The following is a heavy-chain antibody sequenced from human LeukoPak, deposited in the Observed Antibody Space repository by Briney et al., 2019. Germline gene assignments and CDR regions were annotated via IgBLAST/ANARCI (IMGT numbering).Heavy chain of an antibody. D-gene: IGHD3-22*01. CDR3: ARLEDSSGYYYVPQYYFDY. CDR2: IYYSGST. J-gene: IGHJ4*02. V-gene: IGHV4-59*08. Sequence: SETLSLTCTVSGGSISSYYWSWIRQPPGKGLEWIGYIYYSGSTNYNPSLKSRVTISVDTSKNQFSLKLSSVTAADTAVYYCARLEDSSGYYYVPQYYFDYWGQGTLVTVSS. CDR1: GGSISSYY.